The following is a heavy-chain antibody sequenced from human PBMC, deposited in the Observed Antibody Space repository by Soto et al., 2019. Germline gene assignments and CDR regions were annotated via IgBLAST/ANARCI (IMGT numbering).Heavy chain of an antibody. V-gene: IGHV3-48*01. CDR2: ISSSSRTI. CDR3: ARELAEEMATISLGY. Sequence: EVQLVESGGGLVQPGGSQRLTCAVSGFTFSSYSMNWVRQAPGKGLEWLSYISSSSRTIYYADSVKGRFTVSRDNAKNALFLQMNRLRVEDTAVYYCARELAEEMATISLGYWGQGTLVTVSS. CDR1: GFTFSSYS. J-gene: IGHJ4*02. D-gene: IGHD3-16*01.